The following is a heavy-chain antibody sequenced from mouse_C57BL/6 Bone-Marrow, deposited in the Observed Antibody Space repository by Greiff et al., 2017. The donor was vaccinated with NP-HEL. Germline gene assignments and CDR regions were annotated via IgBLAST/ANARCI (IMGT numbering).Heavy chain of an antibody. J-gene: IGHJ4*01. CDR2: ISDGGSYT. CDR3: AREKGITTGAMDY. D-gene: IGHD1-1*01. CDR1: GFTFSSYA. V-gene: IGHV5-4*01. Sequence: EVHLVESGGGLVKPGGSLKLSCAASGFTFSSYAMSWVRQTPEKRLEWVATISDGGSYTYYPDNVKGRFTISRDNAKNNLYLQMSHLKSEDTAMYYCAREKGITTGAMDYWGQGTSVTVSS.